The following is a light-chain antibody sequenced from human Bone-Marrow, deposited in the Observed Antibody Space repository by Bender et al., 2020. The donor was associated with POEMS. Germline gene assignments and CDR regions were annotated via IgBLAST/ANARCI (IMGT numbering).Light chain of an antibody. CDR1: NIETKS. CDR3: YSTDSSGDHRV. CDR2: EDN. J-gene: IGLJ2*01. Sequence: SYVLTQPPSVSVAPGQTATVSCGGNNIETKSVHWYQQRSGQAPVLVIYEDNKRPSGIPERFSGSSSGTRATLTISGARVEDEADYYCYSTDSSGDHRVFGGGTKLTVL. V-gene: IGLV3-10*01.